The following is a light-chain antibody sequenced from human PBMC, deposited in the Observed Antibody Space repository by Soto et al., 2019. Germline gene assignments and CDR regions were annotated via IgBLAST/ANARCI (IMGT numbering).Light chain of an antibody. CDR1: QSVSSN. V-gene: IGKV3-15*01. CDR2: GAS. CDR3: QKYNNWPRT. Sequence: ETVMTQSPATLSVSPGERATLSCRASQSVSSNLAWYQQKPGQAPRLLIYGASTRATGIPAGFSGSGSGTEFTLTISSLQSEDFVVYYCQKYNNWPRTFGQGTKVDIK. J-gene: IGKJ1*01.